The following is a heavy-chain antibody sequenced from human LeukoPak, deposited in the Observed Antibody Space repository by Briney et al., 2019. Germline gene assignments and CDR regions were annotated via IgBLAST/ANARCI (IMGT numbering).Heavy chain of an antibody. CDR1: GFSFSSYL. CDR3: ARGRLENCNDGSCPDALDI. V-gene: IGHV3-33*01. Sequence: PGGSLRLSCAASGFSFSSYLMHWVRQAPGKGLEWVALIGFDVSKIYYADSVKGRFTISRDNSKNTLYLQMNSLRDEDTAVYFCARGRLENCNDGSCPDALDIWGQGTMVTISS. D-gene: IGHD2-15*01. J-gene: IGHJ3*02. CDR2: IGFDVSKI.